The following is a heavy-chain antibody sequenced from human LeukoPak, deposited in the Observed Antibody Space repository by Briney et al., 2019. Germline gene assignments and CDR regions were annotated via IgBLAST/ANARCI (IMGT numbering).Heavy chain of an antibody. CDR3: AAALDYYDSSGYYGY. V-gene: IGHV3-30*03. J-gene: IGHJ4*02. D-gene: IGHD3-22*01. Sequence: PGRSLRLSCAASGFTVSSNYMTWVRQAPGKGLEWVAVISYDGSNKYYADSVKGRFTISRDNSKNTLYLQMNSLRAEDTAVYYCAAALDYYDSSGYYGYWGQGTLVTVSS. CDR1: GFTVSSNY. CDR2: ISYDGSNK.